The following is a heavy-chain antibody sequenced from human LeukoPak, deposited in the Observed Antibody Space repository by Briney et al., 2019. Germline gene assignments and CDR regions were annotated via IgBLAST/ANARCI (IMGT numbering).Heavy chain of an antibody. D-gene: IGHD5-18*01. CDR1: GGSISSHY. Sequence: PSETLSLTCTVSGGSISSHYWSWIRQPPGKGLEWIGYIYYSGSTNYNPSLKSRVTISVDTSKNQFSLKLSSVTAAGTAVYYCAGSVDTAMDFDYWGQGTLVTVSS. CDR2: IYYSGST. J-gene: IGHJ4*02. CDR3: AGSVDTAMDFDY. V-gene: IGHV4-59*11.